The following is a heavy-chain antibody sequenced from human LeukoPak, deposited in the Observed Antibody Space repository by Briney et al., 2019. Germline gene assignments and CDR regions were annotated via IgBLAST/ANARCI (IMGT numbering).Heavy chain of an antibody. V-gene: IGHV3-30*04. CDR1: GFTFSSYA. CDR2: ISYDGSNK. J-gene: IGHJ4*02. CDR3: ARAINYYGSGSADY. D-gene: IGHD3-10*01. Sequence: GGSLRLSCAASGFTFSSYAMHGVRQAPGKGLEWVAVISYDGSNKYYADSVKGRFTISRDNSKNTLYLQMNSLRAEDTAVYYCARAINYYGSGSADYWGQGTLVTVSS.